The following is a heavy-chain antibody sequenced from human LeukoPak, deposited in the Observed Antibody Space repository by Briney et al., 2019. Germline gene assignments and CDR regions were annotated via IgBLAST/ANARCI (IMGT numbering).Heavy chain of an antibody. J-gene: IGHJ6*02. Sequence: GASVKVSCKVSGYTLTELSMHWVRQAPGKGLEWMGGFDPEDGETIYAQKFQGRVTMTEDTSTDTAYMELSSLRSEDTAVYYCATVGSVARIFYYGMDVWGQGTTVTVSS. CDR3: ATVGSVARIFYYGMDV. CDR1: GYTLTELS. V-gene: IGHV1-24*01. CDR2: FDPEDGET. D-gene: IGHD5-12*01.